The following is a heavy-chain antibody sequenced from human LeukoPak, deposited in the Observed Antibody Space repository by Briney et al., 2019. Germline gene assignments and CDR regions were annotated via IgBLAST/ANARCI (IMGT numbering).Heavy chain of an antibody. V-gene: IGHV4-61*02. D-gene: IGHD1-26*01. CDR1: GGSISSGSYY. J-gene: IGHJ3*02. Sequence: PSETLSLTCTVSGGSISSGSYYWSWIRQPAGKGLEWIGRIYTSGSTNYNPSLKSRVTISVDTSKNQFSLKLSSVTAADTAVYYCAREPSRSYYDAFDIWGQGTMVTVSS. CDR2: IYTSGST. CDR3: AREPSRSYYDAFDI.